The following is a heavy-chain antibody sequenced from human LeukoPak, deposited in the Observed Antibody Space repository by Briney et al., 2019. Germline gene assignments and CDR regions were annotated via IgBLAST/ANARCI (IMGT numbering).Heavy chain of an antibody. Sequence: GGSLRLSCAASGFTFSSYGMHWVRQAPGKGLEWVAVISYDGSNKYYADSVKGRFTISRDNSKNTLYLQMNSLRAEDTAVYYCAKDHDSSSWYYGVAFDIWGQGTMVTVSS. V-gene: IGHV3-30*18. D-gene: IGHD6-13*01. CDR1: GFTFSSYG. J-gene: IGHJ3*02. CDR3: AKDHDSSSWYYGVAFDI. CDR2: ISYDGSNK.